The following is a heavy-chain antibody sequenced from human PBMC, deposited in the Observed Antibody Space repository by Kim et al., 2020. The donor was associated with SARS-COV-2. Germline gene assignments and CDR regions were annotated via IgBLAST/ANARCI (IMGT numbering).Heavy chain of an antibody. Sequence: GGSLRLSCAASGFAFSTYGMHWVRQAPGKGLEWVAVIWYDGSNKYYADSVKGRFTISRDNSKNTLYLQMNSLRAEDTAVYYCAKGGFYFDYWGQGTLVTVSS. CDR3: AKGGFYFDY. V-gene: IGHV3-33*06. CDR2: IWYDGSNK. D-gene: IGHD3-10*01. J-gene: IGHJ4*02. CDR1: GFAFSTYG.